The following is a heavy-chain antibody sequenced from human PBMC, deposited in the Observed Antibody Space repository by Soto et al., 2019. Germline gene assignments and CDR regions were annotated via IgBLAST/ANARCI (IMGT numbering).Heavy chain of an antibody. Sequence: EVQLVETGGGLIQPGGSLRLSCAASGFTVSSNYMNWVRQAPGKGLEWVSIIYSDGTTSYADSVKGRFTISRDNAKNSLYLQMNSLRAEDTAVYYCARGSLVVTTIRHYYGMDVWGQGTTVTVSS. J-gene: IGHJ6*02. CDR1: GFTVSSNY. D-gene: IGHD5-12*01. CDR3: ARGSLVVTTIRHYYGMDV. V-gene: IGHV3-53*02. CDR2: IYSDGTT.